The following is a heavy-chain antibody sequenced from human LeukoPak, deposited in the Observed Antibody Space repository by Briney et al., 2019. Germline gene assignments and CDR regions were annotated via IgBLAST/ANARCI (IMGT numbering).Heavy chain of an antibody. Sequence: GGSLRLSCAASGFTFSNFWMSWVRQAPGKGLEWVANIKQDGSEKHYVDSVKGRFTISRDNAKNSLYLQMNSLRAEDTAVYYCANPPLPNSSGWYSQLGTTDYWGQGTLVTVSS. CDR3: ANPPLPNSSGWYSQLGTTDY. CDR1: GFTFSNFW. D-gene: IGHD6-19*01. CDR2: IKQDGSEK. V-gene: IGHV3-7*03. J-gene: IGHJ4*02.